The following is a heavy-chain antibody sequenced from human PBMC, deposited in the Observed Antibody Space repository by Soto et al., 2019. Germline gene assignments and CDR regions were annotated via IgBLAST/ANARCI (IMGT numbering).Heavy chain of an antibody. Sequence: GDSLKISCKGSGYSFTSYWIGWVRQMPGKGLEWMGIIYPGDSDTRYSPSFQGQVTISADKSISTAYLQWSSLKASDTAMYYCARQKLGSSRLTYYYYGMDVWGQGTTVTVSS. D-gene: IGHD6-13*01. V-gene: IGHV5-51*01. CDR1: GYSFTSYW. CDR2: IYPGDSDT. CDR3: ARQKLGSSRLTYYYYGMDV. J-gene: IGHJ6*02.